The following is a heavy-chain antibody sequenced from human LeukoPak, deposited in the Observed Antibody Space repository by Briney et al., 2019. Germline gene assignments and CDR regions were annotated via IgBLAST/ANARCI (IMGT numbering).Heavy chain of an antibody. V-gene: IGHV3-23*01. Sequence: QPGGSLRLSCTASGVTFSNYAMSWVRQAPGKGLEWVSTIFGYGGSTYYAGSVEGRFTISRDNSKNTLYLQLNSLTVEDTATYYCAKMAGYNSRFDYWGQGTLVTVAS. J-gene: IGHJ4*02. CDR3: AKMAGYNSRFDY. D-gene: IGHD6-13*01. CDR2: IFGYGGST. CDR1: GVTFSNYA.